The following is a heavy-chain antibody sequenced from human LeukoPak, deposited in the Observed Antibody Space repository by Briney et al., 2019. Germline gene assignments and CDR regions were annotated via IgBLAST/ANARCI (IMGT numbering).Heavy chain of an antibody. V-gene: IGHV4-38-2*02. D-gene: IGHD5-24*01. Sequence: SETLSLTCSVSGYSISSGFYWDWIRQPPGKGLEWIGSFHHSGSTPYNPSLNSRVSISVDTSKNQLSLKLSAVTAADTAVYYCARREGYNFDYWGQGTLVTVSS. CDR3: ARREGYNFDY. CDR1: GYSISSGFY. J-gene: IGHJ4*02. CDR2: FHHSGST.